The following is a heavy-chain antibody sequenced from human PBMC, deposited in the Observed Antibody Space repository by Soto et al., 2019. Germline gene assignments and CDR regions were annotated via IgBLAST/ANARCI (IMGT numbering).Heavy chain of an antibody. Sequence: QLVQSGGGVVQPGRSLRLSCAASGFTFTTYTMQWVRQAPGKGLEWVSLIWNDGRKRYYADSVKGRFTISRDDSKNTIYLDMISLRVEDTAVYYCAKGPAQTSNDDVGPLDYWGQGTLVTVSS. D-gene: IGHD3-3*01. J-gene: IGHJ4*02. CDR1: GFTFTTYT. V-gene: IGHV3-33*06. CDR2: IWNDGRKR. CDR3: AKGPAQTSNDDVGPLDY.